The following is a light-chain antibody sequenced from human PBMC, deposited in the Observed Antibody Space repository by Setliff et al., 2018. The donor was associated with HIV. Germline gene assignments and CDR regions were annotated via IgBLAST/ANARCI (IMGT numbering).Light chain of an antibody. CDR3: AAWFDSLTGYV. V-gene: IGLV1-44*01. CDR2: SSV. CDR1: SSNIGTNT. Sequence: SALTQPPSASGTPGQRVTISCSGSSSNIGTNTVNWYQQLPGTAPKLLIYSSVKRPSGVPDRFSGSKSVTSASLAISGLQSEDEADYYCAAWFDSLTGYVFGTGTKVTVL. J-gene: IGLJ1*01.